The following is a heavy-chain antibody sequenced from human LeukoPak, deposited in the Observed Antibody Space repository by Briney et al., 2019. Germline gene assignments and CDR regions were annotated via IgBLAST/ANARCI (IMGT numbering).Heavy chain of an antibody. V-gene: IGHV4-38-2*01. CDR2: IYHSGST. CDR1: GYSISSGYY. Sequence: SEALSLTCAVSGYSISSGYYWGWIRQPPGKGLEWIGSIYHSGSTYYNPSLKSRVTISVDTSKNQFSLKLSSVTAADTAVYYCARQGYCSSTSCYPPYMDVWGKGTTVTVSS. CDR3: ARQGYCSSTSCYPPYMDV. D-gene: IGHD2-2*01. J-gene: IGHJ6*03.